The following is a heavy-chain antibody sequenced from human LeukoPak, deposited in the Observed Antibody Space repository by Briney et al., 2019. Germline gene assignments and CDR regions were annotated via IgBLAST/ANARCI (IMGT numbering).Heavy chain of an antibody. CDR2: IYYSGST. J-gene: IGHJ6*03. CDR3: ARGYKDPGYSYGYSAYYYMAV. Sequence: PSETLSLTCTVSGGSISSYYWSWIRQPPGKGLEWIGYIYYSGSTNYNPSLKSRVTISVDTSKNQFSLKLSSVTAADTAVYYCARGYKDPGYSYGYSAYYYMAVWGKGTTVTVSS. CDR1: GGSISSYY. V-gene: IGHV4-59*12. D-gene: IGHD5-18*01.